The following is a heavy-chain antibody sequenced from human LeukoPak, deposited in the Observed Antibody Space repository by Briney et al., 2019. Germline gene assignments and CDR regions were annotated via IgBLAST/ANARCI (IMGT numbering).Heavy chain of an antibody. CDR2: IYYSGST. V-gene: IGHV4-59*08. D-gene: IGHD3/OR15-3a*01. Sequence: SETLSLTWTVSGASISDYYWSWIRQPPGKGLEWIGYIYYSGSTNYNPSLKSRVTISEDTSKNQFSLKLSSVTAADTAVYYCARPSTGLVSGAAFDIWGQGTMVTVSS. J-gene: IGHJ3*02. CDR1: GASISDYY. CDR3: ARPSTGLVSGAAFDI.